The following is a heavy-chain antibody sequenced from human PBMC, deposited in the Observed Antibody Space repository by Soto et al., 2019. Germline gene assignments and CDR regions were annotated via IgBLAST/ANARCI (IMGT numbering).Heavy chain of an antibody. J-gene: IGHJ6*02. D-gene: IGHD3-10*01. CDR1: GYTFTGYY. V-gene: IGHV1-2*02. Sequence: GASVKVSCKASGYTFTGYYMHWVRQAPGQGLEWMGWINPNSGGTNYAQKFQGRVTMTRDTSISTAYMELSRLRSDDTAVYYCALWFGVIYYYGMDVWGQGTTVTVSS. CDR3: ALWFGVIYYYGMDV. CDR2: INPNSGGT.